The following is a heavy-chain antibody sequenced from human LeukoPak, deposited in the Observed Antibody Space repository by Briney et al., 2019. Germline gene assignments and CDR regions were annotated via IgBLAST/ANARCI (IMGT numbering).Heavy chain of an antibody. D-gene: IGHD1-26*01. J-gene: IGHJ1*01. Sequence: PGGSLRLSCAASGFTFSSYAMNWVRQAPGKGLEWVSAISGSGDSTYYADSVKGRFAISRDNSKNTLYLQMNSLRVEDTAVYYCAKDSPRGSGRSVEYFQHWGQGTLVTVSS. CDR1: GFTFSSYA. CDR2: ISGSGDST. V-gene: IGHV3-23*01. CDR3: AKDSPRGSGRSVEYFQH.